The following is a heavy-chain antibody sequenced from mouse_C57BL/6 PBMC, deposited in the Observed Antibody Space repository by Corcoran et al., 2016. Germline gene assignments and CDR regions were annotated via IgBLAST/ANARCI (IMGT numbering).Heavy chain of an antibody. CDR3: ARHEDYYGSSYDY. D-gene: IGHD1-1*01. V-gene: IGHV1-62-2*01. Sequence: QVQLQQSGAELVKPGASVKLSCKASGYTFTEYTIHWVKQRSGQGLEWSGWFYPGSGSIKYNEKFKDKATLTEDKSSRTVYMGPSRLTSEDSAVYFCARHEDYYGSSYDYWGQGTTLTVSS. CDR1: GYTFTEYT. CDR2: FYPGSGSI. J-gene: IGHJ2*01.